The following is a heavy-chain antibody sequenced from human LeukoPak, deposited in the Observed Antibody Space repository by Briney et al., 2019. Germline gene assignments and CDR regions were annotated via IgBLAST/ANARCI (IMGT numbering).Heavy chain of an antibody. CDR3: ASAQSIAARPIWYYYYMDV. D-gene: IGHD6-6*01. J-gene: IGHJ6*03. CDR1: GGTFSSYA. V-gene: IGHV1-69*05. Sequence: SVKVSCKASGGTFSSYAISWVRRAPGQGLEWMGGIIPIFGTANYAQKFQGRVTITTDESTSTAYMELSSLRSEDTAVYYCASAQSIAARPIWYYYYMDVWGKGTTVTVSS. CDR2: IIPIFGTA.